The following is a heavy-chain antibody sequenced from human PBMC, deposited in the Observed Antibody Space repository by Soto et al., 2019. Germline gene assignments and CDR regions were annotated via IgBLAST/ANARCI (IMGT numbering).Heavy chain of an antibody. CDR1: GGSFSGYY. J-gene: IGHJ4*02. CDR3: ARVPGFWSGYYRAGIDY. Sequence: SETLSLTCAVYGGSFSGYYWSWIRQPPGKGLEWIGEINHSGSTNYNPSLKSRVTISVATSKNQFSLKLSSVTAADTAVYYCARVPGFWSGYYRAGIDYWGQGTLVTVSS. CDR2: INHSGST. V-gene: IGHV4-34*01. D-gene: IGHD3-3*01.